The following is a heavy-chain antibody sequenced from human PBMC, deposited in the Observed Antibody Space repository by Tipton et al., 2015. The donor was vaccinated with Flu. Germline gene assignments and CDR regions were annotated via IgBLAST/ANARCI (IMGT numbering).Heavy chain of an antibody. Sequence: TLSLTCTVSGGSISSSSYYWGWIRQPPGKGLEWIGSIYYSGSTYYNPSLKSRVTISVDTSKNQFSRKLSSVTAADTAVYYCARVGSSGWYDYWGQGTLVTVSS. CDR1: GGSISSSSYY. D-gene: IGHD6-19*01. V-gene: IGHV4-39*07. CDR3: ARVGSSGWYDY. J-gene: IGHJ4*02. CDR2: IYYSGST.